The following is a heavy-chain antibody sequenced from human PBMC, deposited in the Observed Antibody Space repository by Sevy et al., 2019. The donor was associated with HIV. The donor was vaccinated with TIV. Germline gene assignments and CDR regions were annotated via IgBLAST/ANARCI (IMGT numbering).Heavy chain of an antibody. CDR1: GFTVSSNY. D-gene: IGHD2-2*01. Sequence: GGSLRLSCAASGFTVSSNYMSWVRQAPGKGLEWVSVIYSGGSTYYADSVKGRFTIYCDNSKNTLYLQMNSLRAEDTVVYYCARWDCSSTSCSNYYYYGMDVWGQGTTVTVSS. CDR3: ARWDCSSTSCSNYYYYGMDV. J-gene: IGHJ6*02. CDR2: IYSGGST. V-gene: IGHV3-53*01.